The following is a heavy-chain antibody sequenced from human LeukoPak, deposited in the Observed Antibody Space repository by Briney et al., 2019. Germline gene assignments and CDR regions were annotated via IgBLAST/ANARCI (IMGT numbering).Heavy chain of an antibody. D-gene: IGHD3-10*01. CDR3: ARDGRFGELFDY. V-gene: IGHV1-18*01. J-gene: IGHJ4*02. Sequence: ASVKVSCKASGYTFTSYAMHWVRQAPGQRLEWMGWISAYNGNTNYAQKFQDRVTMTTDTSTSTAYMELRSLRSDDTAVYYCARDGRFGELFDYWGQGTLVTVSS. CDR2: ISAYNGNT. CDR1: GYTFTSYA.